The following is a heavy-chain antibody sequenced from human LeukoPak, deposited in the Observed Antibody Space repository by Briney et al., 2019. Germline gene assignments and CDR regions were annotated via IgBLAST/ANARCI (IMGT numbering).Heavy chain of an antibody. Sequence: PGGSLRLSFAASGFSVRDNYISWVRQAPGKRLEWVSYVYINGRTFYADSVKGRFIISRANSKNTRYLQMNSLRAEDTAVYYCASPINYYDTSGYYPQTHDFWGQGTLVTVSS. J-gene: IGHJ4*02. V-gene: IGHV3-66*02. CDR1: GFSVRDNY. CDR3: ASPINYYDTSGYYPQTHDF. D-gene: IGHD3-22*01. CDR2: VYINGRT.